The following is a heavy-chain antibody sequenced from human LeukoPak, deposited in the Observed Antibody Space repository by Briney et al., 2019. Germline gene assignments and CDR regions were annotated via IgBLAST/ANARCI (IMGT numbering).Heavy chain of an antibody. CDR1: GFTFSSYA. CDR2: ISYGGDNK. V-gene: IGHV3-30*01. J-gene: IGHJ4*02. CDR3: ARDFEAHDLRPIGY. Sequence: GGSLRLSCAASGFTFSSYAMHWVRQAPGKGLEWVAVISYGGDNKYYADSVKGRFTTSRDNSKNTLYLQMNSLRAEDTAVYYCARDFEAHDLRPIGYWGQGTLVTVSS. D-gene: IGHD3-3*01.